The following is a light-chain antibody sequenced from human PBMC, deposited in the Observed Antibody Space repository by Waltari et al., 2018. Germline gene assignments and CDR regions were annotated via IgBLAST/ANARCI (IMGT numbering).Light chain of an antibody. J-gene: IGLJ3*02. CDR2: DVS. Sequence: QSALTQPASVSGSPGQSITISCTGTSSDVGTYNSVSWYQDHPGQGPKVIIYDVSDRPSVVSVRFSGSKSGNPASLTISGLQAEDEAEYYCSSQSSDDVVLFGGGTKVTVL. CDR1: SSDVGTYNS. CDR3: SSQSSDDVVL. V-gene: IGLV2-14*03.